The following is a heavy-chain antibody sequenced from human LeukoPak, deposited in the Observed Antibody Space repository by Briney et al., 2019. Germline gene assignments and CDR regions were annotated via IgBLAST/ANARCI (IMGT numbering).Heavy chain of an antibody. CDR3: ARGILTGSGWFDP. CDR1: GGSISSYY. Sequence: PSETLSLTCTVSGGSISSYYWSWIRQPPGKGLEWIGYIYYSGSTNYNPSLKSRVTISVDTSKNQFSLKLSSVTAADTAVYYCARGILTGSGWFDPWGQGTLVTVSS. J-gene: IGHJ5*02. D-gene: IGHD3-9*01. CDR2: IYYSGST. V-gene: IGHV4-59*01.